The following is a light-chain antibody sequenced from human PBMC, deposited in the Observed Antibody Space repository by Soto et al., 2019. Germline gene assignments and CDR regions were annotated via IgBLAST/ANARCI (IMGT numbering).Light chain of an antibody. J-gene: IGLJ2*01. V-gene: IGLV2-18*02. Sequence: QSALTQPPSVSGSPGQSVTISCTGTSSDVGSYNRVSWYQQPPGTAPKLMIYEVNNRPSGVPDRFSGSKSGNTASLTISGLQAEDEADYYCSSYTNTSTLVFGAGTKLTVL. CDR3: SSYTNTSTLV. CDR2: EVN. CDR1: SSDVGSYNR.